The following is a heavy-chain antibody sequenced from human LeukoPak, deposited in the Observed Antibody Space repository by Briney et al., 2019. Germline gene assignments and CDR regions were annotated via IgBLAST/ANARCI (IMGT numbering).Heavy chain of an antibody. Sequence: GALRLSCTASRFTFSSYAMSWVRQAPGKGLEWVSAISGSGGSTYYADSVKGRFTISRDNAKNSLYLQMNSLRAEDTAVYYCAGGDYDILTGYPTLLDYWGQGTLVTVSS. J-gene: IGHJ4*02. CDR1: RFTFSSYA. V-gene: IGHV3-23*01. CDR3: AGGDYDILTGYPTLLDY. CDR2: ISGSGGST. D-gene: IGHD3-9*01.